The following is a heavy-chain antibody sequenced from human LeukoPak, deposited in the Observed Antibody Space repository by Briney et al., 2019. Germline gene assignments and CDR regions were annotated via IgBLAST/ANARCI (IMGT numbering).Heavy chain of an antibody. Sequence: SVKVSCKASGGTFSSYAISWVRQAPGQGLEWMGGIIPILGTANYAQKFQGRVTITADKSTSTAYMELSSLRSEDTAVYYCARGLREYQLPQIVPLRTHCYYGMDVWGKGTTVTVSS. V-gene: IGHV1-69*06. J-gene: IGHJ6*04. D-gene: IGHD2-2*01. CDR1: GGTFSSYA. CDR2: IIPILGTA. CDR3: ARGLREYQLPQIVPLRTHCYYGMDV.